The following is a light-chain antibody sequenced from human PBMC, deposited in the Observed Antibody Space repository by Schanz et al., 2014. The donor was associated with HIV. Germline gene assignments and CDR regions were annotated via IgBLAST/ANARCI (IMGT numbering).Light chain of an antibody. CDR3: QQYGGSPLT. CDR1: QSVSSY. J-gene: IGKJ4*01. Sequence: EIVLTQSPATLSLSPGERATLSCRASQSVSSYLAWYQQKPGQAPRLLIFGASNRATGIPDRFSGGVSGTDFTLTISRLEPEDFALYYCQQYGGSPLTFGGGTKVEMK. V-gene: IGKV3-20*01. CDR2: GAS.